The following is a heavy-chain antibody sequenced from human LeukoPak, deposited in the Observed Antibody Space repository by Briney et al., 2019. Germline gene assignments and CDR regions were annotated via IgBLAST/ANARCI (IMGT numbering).Heavy chain of an antibody. J-gene: IGHJ4*02. Sequence: ASVKVSCKASGYTFTSYDINWVRQATGQGLEWMGWINPNSGNTGYAQKFRGRVTITRNTSISTAYMELSSLRSEDTAVYYCARVRRGYSYGYYFDYWGQGTLVTVSS. CDR2: INPNSGNT. D-gene: IGHD5-18*01. CDR3: ARVRRGYSYGYYFDY. V-gene: IGHV1-8*03. CDR1: GYTFTSYD.